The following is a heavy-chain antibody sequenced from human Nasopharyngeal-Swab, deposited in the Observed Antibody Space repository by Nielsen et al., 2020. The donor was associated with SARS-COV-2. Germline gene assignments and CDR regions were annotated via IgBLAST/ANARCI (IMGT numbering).Heavy chain of an antibody. J-gene: IGHJ4*02. D-gene: IGHD6-6*01. CDR3: AKTMVYSSSSYYFDY. V-gene: IGHV3-9*01. CDR2: ISWNSGSI. Sequence: SLKISCAASGFTFDDYAMHWVRQAPGKGLEWVSGISWNSGSIGYADSVKGRFTISRGNAKNSLYLQMNSLRAEDTALYYCAKTMVYSSSSYYFDYWGQGTLVTVSS. CDR1: GFTFDDYA.